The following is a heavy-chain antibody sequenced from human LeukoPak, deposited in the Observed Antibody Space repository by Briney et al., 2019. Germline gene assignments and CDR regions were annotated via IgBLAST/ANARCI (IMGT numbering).Heavy chain of an antibody. D-gene: IGHD3-10*01. V-gene: IGHV3-20*04. CDR3: ARGYGSGEDGDY. CDR1: GFTFDDYG. CDR2: INWNGGST. Sequence: GGSLRLPCAASGFTFDDYGMSWVRQAPGKGLEWVSGINWNGGSTGYADSVKGRFTISRDNAKNSLYLQMNSLRAEDTALYYCARGYGSGEDGDYWGQGTLVTVSS. J-gene: IGHJ4*02.